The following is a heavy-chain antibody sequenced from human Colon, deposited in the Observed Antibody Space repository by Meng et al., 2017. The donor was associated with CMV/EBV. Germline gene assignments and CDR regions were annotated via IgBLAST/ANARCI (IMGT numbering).Heavy chain of an antibody. D-gene: IGHD3-3*01. V-gene: IGHV4-34*01. CDR1: CGSLSVYY. J-gene: IGHJ4*02. CDR2: INQSGST. Sequence: VQRRQWGRGLFTTSGALALTFGFPCGSLSVYYWTWIRQSPGKGLEWIGEINQSGSTNYNPSLKSRVTVSVDTSKNQFSLRVTSVTAADSALYYCAREAGPFFGVIVYDSWGQGTLVTVSS. CDR3: AREAGPFFGVIVYDS.